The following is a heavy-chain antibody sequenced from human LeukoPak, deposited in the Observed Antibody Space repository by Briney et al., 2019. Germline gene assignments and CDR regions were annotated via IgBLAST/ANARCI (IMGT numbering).Heavy chain of an antibody. V-gene: IGHV3-7*01. Sequence: GGSLRLSCAASGFTFSSYWMSWVRQAPGKGLEWVANIKQDGSEKYYVDSVKGRFTISRNNAKNSLYLQMNSLRAEDTAVYYCARDEGGSSWGYYYYYMDVWGKGTTVTVSS. CDR3: ARDEGGSSWGYYYYYMDV. CDR2: IKQDGSEK. D-gene: IGHD6-13*01. J-gene: IGHJ6*03. CDR1: GFTFSSYW.